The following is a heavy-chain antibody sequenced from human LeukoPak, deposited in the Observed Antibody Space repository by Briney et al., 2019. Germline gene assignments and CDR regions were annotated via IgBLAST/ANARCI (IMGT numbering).Heavy chain of an antibody. V-gene: IGHV3-23*01. CDR2: ISGSADST. D-gene: IGHD3-16*01. Sequence: YPGGSLRLSCAASGFTFSNFAMSWVRQAPGKGLEWVSAISGSADSTYYADSVKGRFTISRDNSKNTLFLQMNSLKADDTAVYYCAKGGGGVLASWGQGTLVTVSS. CDR3: AKGGGGVLAS. CDR1: GFTFSNFA. J-gene: IGHJ4*02.